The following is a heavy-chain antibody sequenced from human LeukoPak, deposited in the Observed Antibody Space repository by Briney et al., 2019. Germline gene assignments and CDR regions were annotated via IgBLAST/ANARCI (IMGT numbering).Heavy chain of an antibody. CDR3: AREADYWDY. J-gene: IGHJ4*02. V-gene: IGHV3-7*01. CDR1: GFTFSSYW. Sequence: GGSLRLSCAASGFTFSSYWMSWVRQAPGKGLEWVANIKHDGSEKDYLDSVKGRFTISRDNAKNSLYLQMNSLRAEDTAVYYCAREADYWDYWGQGTLVTVSS. CDR2: IKHDGSEK. D-gene: IGHD6-25*01.